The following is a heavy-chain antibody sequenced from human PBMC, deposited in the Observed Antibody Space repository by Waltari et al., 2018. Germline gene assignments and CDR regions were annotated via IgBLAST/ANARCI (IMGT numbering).Heavy chain of an antibody. CDR1: F. V-gene: IGHV4-4*02. CDR3: ARDRGRGLYLDS. CDR2: VHRSGRS. D-gene: IGHD2-15*01. Sequence: FWNWVRQPPGKGLELIGQVHRSGRSNYNPSLEIRVTVSIDTSKNQFSLKVSSATAADTAVYYCARDRGRGLYLDSWGQGTQVTVSP. J-gene: IGHJ4*02.